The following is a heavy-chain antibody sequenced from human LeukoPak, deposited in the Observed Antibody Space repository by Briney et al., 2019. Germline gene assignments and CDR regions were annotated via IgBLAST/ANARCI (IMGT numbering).Heavy chain of an antibody. Sequence: SETLSLTCTVSGYSISSGYYWGWIRPPPGKGLEWIGSIYHSGSTYYNPSLKSRVTISVDTSKNQFSLKLSSVTAADTAVYYCARHRRGVYYYDSGYFDYWGQGTLVTVSS. V-gene: IGHV4-38-2*02. CDR1: GYSISSGYY. CDR3: ARHRRGVYYYDSGYFDY. D-gene: IGHD3-22*01. J-gene: IGHJ4*02. CDR2: IYHSGST.